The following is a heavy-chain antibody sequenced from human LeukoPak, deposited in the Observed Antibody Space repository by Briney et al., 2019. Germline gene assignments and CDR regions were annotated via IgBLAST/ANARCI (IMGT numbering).Heavy chain of an antibody. J-gene: IGHJ4*02. CDR3: ARHEGYSYGRSEY. CDR1: GYSISSGYY. CDR2: IYHSGST. D-gene: IGHD5-18*01. Sequence: PSETLSLTCAVSGYSISSGYYWGGIRQPPGKGLEWIGSIYHSGSTYYNPSLKSRVTISVDTSKNQFSLKLSSVTAADTAVYYCARHEGYSYGRSEYWGQGALVTVSP. V-gene: IGHV4-38-2*01.